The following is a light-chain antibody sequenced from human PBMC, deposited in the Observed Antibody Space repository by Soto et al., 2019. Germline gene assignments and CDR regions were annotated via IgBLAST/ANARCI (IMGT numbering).Light chain of an antibody. CDR3: QQLNSYPRT. CDR2: TAS. Sequence: DIQLTQSPSFLSASVGDRVTITCRASQGISSYLAWYQQKPGKAPKLLIYTASTLQSGVPSRFSGSGSGTEFTLTISSLQPEDFATYYRQQLNSYPRTFGGGTKLDSK. CDR1: QGISSY. V-gene: IGKV1-9*01. J-gene: IGKJ4*01.